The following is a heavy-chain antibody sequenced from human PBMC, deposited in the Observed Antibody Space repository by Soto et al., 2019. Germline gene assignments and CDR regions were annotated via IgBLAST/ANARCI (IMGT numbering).Heavy chain of an antibody. V-gene: IGHV3-48*01. CDR2: IDSRSSPT. D-gene: IGHD5-12*01. CDR1: GFTFSSYS. CDR3: VRDADIVLLGHHIVHGDY. Sequence: DVQLVESGGGLVQPGGSLRLSCAASGFTFSSYSMNWVRQAPGKVLEWLSYIDSRSSPTYYAVSVKGRFTISRDNAKKSLYLHMNRRRGEDMAVYYCVRDADIVLLGHHIVHGDYWGQGTLVTVCS. J-gene: IGHJ4*02.